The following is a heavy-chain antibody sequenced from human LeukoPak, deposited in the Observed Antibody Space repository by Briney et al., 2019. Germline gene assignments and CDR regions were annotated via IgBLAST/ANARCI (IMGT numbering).Heavy chain of an antibody. V-gene: IGHV4-34*01. CDR1: GGSFSGYY. CDR2: INHSGST. CDR3: ARGIFGVLWFGEDGPNWFDP. D-gene: IGHD3-10*01. J-gene: IGHJ5*02. Sequence: PSETLSLTCAVYGGSFSGYYWSWIRQPPGKGLEWIGEINHSGSTNYNPSLKSRVTISVDTSKNQFSLKLSSVTAADTAVYYCARGIFGVLWFGEDGPNWFDPWGQGTLVTVSS.